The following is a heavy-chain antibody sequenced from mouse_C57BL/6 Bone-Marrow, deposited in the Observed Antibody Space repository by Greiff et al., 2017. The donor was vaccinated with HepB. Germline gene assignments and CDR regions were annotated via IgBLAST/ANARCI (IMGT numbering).Heavy chain of an antibody. D-gene: IGHD2-3*01. V-gene: IGHV1-55*01. Sequence: VQLQQPGAELVKPGASVKMSCKASGYTFTSYWITWVKQRPGQGLEWIGDIYPGSGSTNYNEKFKSKATLTVDTSSRTAYMQLSSLTSEDSAVYYCARDDGYFLYYFDYWGQGTTLTVSS. CDR1: GYTFTSYW. CDR2: IYPGSGST. CDR3: ARDDGYFLYYFDY. J-gene: IGHJ2*01.